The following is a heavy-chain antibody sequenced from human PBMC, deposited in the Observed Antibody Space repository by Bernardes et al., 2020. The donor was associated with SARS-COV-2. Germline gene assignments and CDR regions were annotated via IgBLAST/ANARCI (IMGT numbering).Heavy chain of an antibody. V-gene: IGHV3-23*01. CDR1: GFTFSALS. D-gene: IGHD1-26*01. Sequence: GGSLRLSCAASGFTFSALSMNWVRQAPGKGLEWVSSILHNGGGTWYADSVKGRFTISRDNSKDTLYLQMNSLRAEDTAIYYCARDRARDGRWEIDYWGPGTLVTVSS. J-gene: IGHJ4*02. CDR3: ARDRARDGRWEIDY. CDR2: ILHNGGGT.